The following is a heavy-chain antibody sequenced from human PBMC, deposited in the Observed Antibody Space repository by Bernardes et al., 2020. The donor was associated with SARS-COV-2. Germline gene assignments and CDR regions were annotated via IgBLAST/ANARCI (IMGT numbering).Heavy chain of an antibody. D-gene: IGHD2-15*01. CDR1: GFTFRNDA. J-gene: IGHJ6*04. CDR2: ISISGDKT. CDR3: ARGDKDSLMDV. V-gene: IGHV3-23*01. Sequence: GGSLRLSCAVSGFTFRNDAMSWVRQAPGKGLEWVSGISISGDKTYYADSVEGRFTISRDNSKNTLYLEMNNLRGEDTAVYYCARGDKDSLMDVWGKGTTVTGSA.